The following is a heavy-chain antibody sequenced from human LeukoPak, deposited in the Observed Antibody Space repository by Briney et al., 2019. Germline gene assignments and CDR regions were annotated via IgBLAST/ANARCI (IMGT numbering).Heavy chain of an antibody. J-gene: IGHJ4*01. CDR3: ARDTAACSLLPGY. V-gene: IGHV3-74*01. CDR1: GFTFSSYW. D-gene: IGHD6-13*01. CDR2: INNDGSGT. Sequence: GGSLRLSCVASGFTFSSYWMHWVRQAPGKGLVWVSRINNDGSGTSYADSVKGRFTISRDNAKNSLYLQMNSPRAEDTAVYYCARDTAACSLLPGYWGQGTLVTVSP.